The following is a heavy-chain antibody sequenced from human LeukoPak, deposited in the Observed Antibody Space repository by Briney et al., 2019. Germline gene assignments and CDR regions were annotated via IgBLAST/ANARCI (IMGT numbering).Heavy chain of an antibody. CDR2: ISSSSGTI. D-gene: IGHD1-1*01. Sequence: GGSLRLSCAASGFTFSSYSMNWVRQAPGKGLEWVSYISSSSGTIYYADSVKGRFTISRDNAKNSLYLQMNSLRAEDTAVYYCASKFGYIQSQNWGQGTLVTVSS. CDR3: ASKFGYIQSQN. J-gene: IGHJ4*02. V-gene: IGHV3-48*04. CDR1: GFTFSSYS.